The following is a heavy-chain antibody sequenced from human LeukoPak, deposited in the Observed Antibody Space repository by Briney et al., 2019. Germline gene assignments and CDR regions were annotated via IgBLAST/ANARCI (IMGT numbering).Heavy chain of an antibody. D-gene: IGHD2-8*01. CDR2: IIPLFGIT. J-gene: IGHJ2*01. CDR3: ARLMTTRWMGFDL. CDR1: GVTSSNYA. V-gene: IGHV1-69*17. Sequence: EASVKVSCKASGVTSSNYAIIWLRQAPGQGLEWMGRIIPLFGITNYAQKFQDRVTITADKSTNTTYMGLTSLRSEDTAVYYCARLMTTRWMGFDLWGRGTLVTVSS.